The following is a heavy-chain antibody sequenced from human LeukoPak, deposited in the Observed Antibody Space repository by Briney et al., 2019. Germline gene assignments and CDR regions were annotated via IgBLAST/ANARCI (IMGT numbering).Heavy chain of an antibody. V-gene: IGHV3-23*01. J-gene: IGHJ5*02. D-gene: IGHD6-13*01. CDR3: AKDQGMAEAGTNSNWFDP. Sequence: GGSLRLSCAASGFTFSSYAMSWVRQAPGKGLEWVSGISGSGGTTYYADSVKGRFTISRDNSKNTLYLQMNSLRAEDTAVYFCAKDQGMAEAGTNSNWFDPWGQGTLVTVSS. CDR2: ISGSGGTT. CDR1: GFTFSSYA.